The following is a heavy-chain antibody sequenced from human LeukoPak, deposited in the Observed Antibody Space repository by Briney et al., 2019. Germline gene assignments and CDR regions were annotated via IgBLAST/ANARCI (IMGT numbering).Heavy chain of an antibody. CDR1: GYTFTSYG. J-gene: IGHJ3*02. CDR3: ARERVRYFDWSRAGFDAFDI. V-gene: IGHV1-18*01. CDR2: ISAYNGNT. D-gene: IGHD3-9*01. Sequence: GASVKVSCKASGYTFTSYGISWVRQAPGQGLEWMGWISAYNGNTNYAQKLQGRVTMTTDTSTSTAYMELRSLRSDDTAVYYCARERVRYFDWSRAGFDAFDIWGQGTMVTVSS.